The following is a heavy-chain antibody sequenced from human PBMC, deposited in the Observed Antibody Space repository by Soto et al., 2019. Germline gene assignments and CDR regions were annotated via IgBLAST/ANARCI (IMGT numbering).Heavy chain of an antibody. CDR3: ARTTAVPNTLRSRYFFDY. V-gene: IGHV4-61*01. CDR2: VYYSGTT. CDR1: GGSVSDKTYY. J-gene: IGHJ4*02. Sequence: QVQLQESGPGLMKSSENLSLTCSVSGGSVSDKTYYWSWIRQPPGKRLEWIGYVYYSGTTNYNPSLKSRVTISVDLSKNRFSLRLSSVTTADTALYYCARTTAVPNTLRSRYFFDYWGQGTLVTFSS. D-gene: IGHD4-17*01.